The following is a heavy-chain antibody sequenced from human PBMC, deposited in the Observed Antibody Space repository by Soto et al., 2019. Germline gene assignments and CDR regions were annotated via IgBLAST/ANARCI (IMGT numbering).Heavy chain of an antibody. CDR1: GDTVSDYD. D-gene: IGHD6-19*01. CDR3: AITPGWFAGMAV. V-gene: IGHV1-8*01. CDR2: THLERRQT. Sequence: ASVKVSCNASGDTVSDYDINCVRQARGQGLEWMGWTHLERRQTSLAQKFQGRLTMTGDTPIDPAYMDLTSLTSEDTAVYYCAITPGWFAGMAVWGQGPTVTVSS. J-gene: IGHJ6*02.